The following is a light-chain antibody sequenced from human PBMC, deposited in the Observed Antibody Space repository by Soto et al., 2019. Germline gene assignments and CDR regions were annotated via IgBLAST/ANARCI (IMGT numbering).Light chain of an antibody. Sequence: ETVLTQSPGTLSLSPGERVTLSCRASQSVCNRCLAWYQQKPGQSPRLLIYGASTRATGIPDRFSGSGSGTHFTLPISRLEPEDFAVYYCQHYGTTPWTFGQGTKVGIK. CDR3: QHYGTTPWT. V-gene: IGKV3-20*01. CDR2: GAS. J-gene: IGKJ1*01. CDR1: QSVCNRC.